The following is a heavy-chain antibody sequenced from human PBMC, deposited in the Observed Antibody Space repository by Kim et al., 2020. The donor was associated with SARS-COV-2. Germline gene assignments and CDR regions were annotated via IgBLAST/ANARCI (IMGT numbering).Heavy chain of an antibody. CDR2: MNPNSGNT. D-gene: IGHD6-13*01. CDR1: GYTFTSYD. Sequence: ASVKVSCKASGYTFTSYDINWVRQATGQGLEWMGWMNPNSGNTGYAQKFQGRVTMTRNTSISTAYMELSSLRSEDTAVYYCARGGSESSSWIYYYYYYGMDVWGQGTTVTVSS. CDR3: ARGGSESSSWIYYYYYYGMDV. J-gene: IGHJ6*02. V-gene: IGHV1-8*01.